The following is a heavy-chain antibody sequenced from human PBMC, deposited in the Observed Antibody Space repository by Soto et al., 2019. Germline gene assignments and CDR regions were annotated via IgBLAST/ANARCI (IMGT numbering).Heavy chain of an antibody. Sequence: QVQLVQSGAEVTEPGASVKVSCKTSGFTFTLHYIHWVRQAPGQGLEWVGMVNAGDGSATYAREFRDIVSMTWDTSTSTLYLALNSLNSVDTAIYYCARELASFDFLGQGTLVSVSP. CDR1: GFTFTLHY. CDR3: ARELASFDF. V-gene: IGHV1-46*01. CDR2: VNAGDGSA. J-gene: IGHJ4*02.